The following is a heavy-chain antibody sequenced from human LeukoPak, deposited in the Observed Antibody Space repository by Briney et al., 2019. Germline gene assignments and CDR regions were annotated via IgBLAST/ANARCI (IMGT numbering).Heavy chain of an antibody. CDR3: AGYYGSGQWNN. D-gene: IGHD3-10*01. V-gene: IGHV4-59*12. CDR2: TYNSGSS. CDR1: GGSISSYY. Sequence: SETLSLTCTVSGGSISSYYWSWIRQPPGKGLEWIGYTYNSGSSSYSPSFKSRVTISTDTPRNQFFLRLTSVTAADTAVYYCAGYYGSGQWNNWGQGTLVTVSS. J-gene: IGHJ4*02.